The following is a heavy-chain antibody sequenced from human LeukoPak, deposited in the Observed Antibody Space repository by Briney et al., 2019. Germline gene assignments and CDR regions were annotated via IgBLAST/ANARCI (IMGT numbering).Heavy chain of an antibody. CDR3: ARASSGSYYAAGSWFDP. J-gene: IGHJ5*02. D-gene: IGHD1-26*01. CDR1: GGSISSYY. Sequence: SETLSLTCTVSGGSISSYYWSWIRQPPGKGLEWIGYIYYSGSTNYNPSLKSRVTISVDTSKNQFSLKLSSVTAADTAVYYCARASSGSYYAAGSWFDPWGQGTLVTVSS. V-gene: IGHV4-59*01. CDR2: IYYSGST.